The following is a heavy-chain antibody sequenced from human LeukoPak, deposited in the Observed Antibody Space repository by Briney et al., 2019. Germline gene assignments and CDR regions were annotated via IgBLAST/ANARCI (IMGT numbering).Heavy chain of an antibody. J-gene: IGHJ4*02. Sequence: PSETLSLTCTVSGDSISSGNYYWSWIRQTAGKGLEWIGRIYTSGRTNYNPSLKNRVTVSLDTSKLQFSLRLTSVTAADTAVYYCARVGLAGAGLYYFDYWGQGTLVTVSS. D-gene: IGHD3-3*02. CDR3: ARVGLAGAGLYYFDY. V-gene: IGHV4-61*02. CDR1: GDSISSGNYY. CDR2: IYTSGRT.